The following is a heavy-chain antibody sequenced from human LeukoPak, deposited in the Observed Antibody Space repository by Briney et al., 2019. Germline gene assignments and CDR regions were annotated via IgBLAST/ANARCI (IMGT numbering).Heavy chain of an antibody. CDR3: ARLHDSDGYWSNSNPYYFDY. V-gene: IGHV4-31*03. CDR2: IYYSGST. D-gene: IGHD3-22*01. Sequence: PSQTLSLTCTVSGGSISSGGYYWSWIRQHPGKGLEWIGYIYYSGSTYYNPSLKSRVTISVDTSKNQFSLKLSSVTAADTAVYYCARLHDSDGYWSNSNPYYFDYWGQGTLVTVSS. CDR1: GGSISSGGYY. J-gene: IGHJ4*02.